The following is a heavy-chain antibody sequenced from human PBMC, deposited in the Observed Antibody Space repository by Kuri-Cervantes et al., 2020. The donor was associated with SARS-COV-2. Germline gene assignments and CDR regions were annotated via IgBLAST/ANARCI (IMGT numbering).Heavy chain of an antibody. CDR2: IYYSGST. V-gene: IGHV4-59*01. J-gene: IGHJ5*02. CDR1: GGSISSYY. Sequence: GSLRLSCTVSGGSISSYYWSWIRQPPGKGLEWIGYIYYSGSTNYNPSLKSRVTISVDTSKNQFSLKLSSVTAADTAVYYCARELGLTTVNWFDPWGQGTLVTVSS. CDR3: ARELGLTTVNWFDP. D-gene: IGHD4-17*01.